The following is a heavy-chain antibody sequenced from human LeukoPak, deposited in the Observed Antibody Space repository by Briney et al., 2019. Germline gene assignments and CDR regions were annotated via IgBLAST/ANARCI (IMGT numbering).Heavy chain of an antibody. D-gene: IGHD3-22*01. CDR3: ARDWGAYYHFFDS. CDR1: GFTFSSYE. V-gene: IGHV3-48*03. CDR2: IGGRGNTI. Sequence: GGSLRLSCAASGFTFSSYEMNWVRQAPGKGLEWVSYIGGRGNTIYYADSVKGRFTISRDNAKNSLYLQMNSLRAEDTAVYYCARDWGAYYHFFDSWGQGALVTVSS. J-gene: IGHJ4*02.